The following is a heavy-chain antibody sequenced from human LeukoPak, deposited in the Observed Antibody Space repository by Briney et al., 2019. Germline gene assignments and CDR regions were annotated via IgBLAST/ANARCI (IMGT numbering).Heavy chain of an antibody. D-gene: IGHD1-14*01. CDR1: GGSISSGGYY. CDR3: AGRGLGRPEY. J-gene: IGHJ4*02. V-gene: IGHV4-31*03. Sequence: SETLSLTCTVSGGSISSGGYYWSWIRQHPGKGLEWIGYIYYSGSTYYNPSLKSRVTISVDTSRNQFSLRLNSVTAADTAVYYCAGRGLGRPEYWGQGTLVTVSS. CDR2: IYYSGST.